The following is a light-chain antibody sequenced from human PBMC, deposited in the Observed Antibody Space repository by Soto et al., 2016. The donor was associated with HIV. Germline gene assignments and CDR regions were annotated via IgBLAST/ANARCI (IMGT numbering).Light chain of an antibody. CDR2: DDS. J-gene: IGLJ2*01. Sequence: SYELTQPPSVSVAPGKTARITCGGSNIESESVHWYQQKPGQTPVVVVYDDSDRPSGIPERFSGSNSGNTATLTISRVEAGDEADYYCQVWDSNSDHPGVVFGGGTKLTVL. CDR3: QVWDSNSDHPGVV. CDR1: NIESES. V-gene: IGLV3-21*03.